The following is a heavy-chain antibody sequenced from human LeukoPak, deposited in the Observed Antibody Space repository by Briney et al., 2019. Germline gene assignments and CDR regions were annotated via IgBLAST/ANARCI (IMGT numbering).Heavy chain of an antibody. CDR3: ARGPDASGIYRPGDY. D-gene: IGHD3-10*01. Sequence: GGSLRLSCAASGFTFSSYAMSWVRQAPGKGLEWVSAISGSGVATYYADSVKGRFTISRDNANNILFLQMNSLRAEDTAVYYCARGPDASGIYRPGDYWGQGTLVTVSS. J-gene: IGHJ4*02. V-gene: IGHV3-23*01. CDR1: GFTFSSYA. CDR2: ISGSGVAT.